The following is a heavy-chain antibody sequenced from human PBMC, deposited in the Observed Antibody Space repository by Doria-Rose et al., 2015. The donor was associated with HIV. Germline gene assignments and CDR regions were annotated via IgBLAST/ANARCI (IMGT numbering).Heavy chain of an antibody. Sequence: QESGPVLVKPTETLTLTCAVSGVSLSSPGMGVSWIRQPPGKALEWLANILSDDERSYNTSLKSRLTISRGTSKSQVVLTMTDMDPVDTATYYCARIKSSRWYHKYYFDFWGQGTLVIVSA. CDR3: ARIKSSRWYHKYYFDF. D-gene: IGHD6-13*01. CDR1: GVSLSSPGMG. V-gene: IGHV2-26*01. CDR2: ILSDDER. J-gene: IGHJ4*02.